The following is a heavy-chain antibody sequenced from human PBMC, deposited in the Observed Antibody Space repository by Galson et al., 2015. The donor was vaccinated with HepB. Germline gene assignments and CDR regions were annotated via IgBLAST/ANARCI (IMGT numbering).Heavy chain of an antibody. Sequence: SVKVSCKASGGTFSSHTISWVRQAPGQGLEWMGGIIPIFGTAIYAQTFQGRVTISADKSTSTVYMELSSLRSEDTAVYFCARDRESYYDNSGYCFDIWGQGTMVTVSS. V-gene: IGHV1-69*06. CDR1: GGTFSSHT. CDR3: ARDRESYYDNSGYCFDI. D-gene: IGHD3-22*01. J-gene: IGHJ3*02. CDR2: IIPIFGTA.